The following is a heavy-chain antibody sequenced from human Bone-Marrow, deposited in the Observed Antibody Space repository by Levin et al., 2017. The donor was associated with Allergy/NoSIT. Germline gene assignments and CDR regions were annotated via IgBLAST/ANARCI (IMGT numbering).Heavy chain of an antibody. CDR3: ARDGTRLDSTGFLAPTDAFDL. J-gene: IGHJ3*01. Sequence: GGSLRLSCAASGFTVSNSFMNWVRQSPGRGLEWVSVIYGGGDTFYADSVQGRFTISRDESKNTLYLQMNSLRAEDTAVYYCARDGTRLDSTGFLAPTDAFDLWGQGAMVSVSS. D-gene: IGHD2-8*02. CDR1: GFTVSNSF. CDR2: IYGGGDT. V-gene: IGHV3-66*01.